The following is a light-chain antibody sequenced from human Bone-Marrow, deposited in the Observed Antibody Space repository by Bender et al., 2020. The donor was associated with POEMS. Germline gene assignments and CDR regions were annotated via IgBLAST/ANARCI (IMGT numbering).Light chain of an antibody. CDR2: NNS. Sequence: HSVLTQLPSASGTPGQRVTISCSGSSSKFGSYPVNWYQQLPGAAPKLVIFNNSQRPSGVPDRFSGSNSGTSASLAISGLLSDDEADFYCATWDDSLNGWVFGGGTKLTVL. V-gene: IGLV1-44*01. CDR1: SSKFGSYP. J-gene: IGLJ3*02. CDR3: ATWDDSLNGWV.